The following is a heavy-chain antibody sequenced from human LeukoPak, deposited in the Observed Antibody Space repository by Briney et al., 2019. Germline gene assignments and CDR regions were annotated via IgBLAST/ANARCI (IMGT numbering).Heavy chain of an antibody. V-gene: IGHV1-18*04. D-gene: IGHD5-18*01. Sequence: ASVKVSCKVSGYTFTDYYMHWVRQAPGQGLEWMGWISAYNGNTNYAQKLQGRVTMTTDTSTSTAYMELRSLRSDDTAVYYCARNIGLLPPVDIWGQGTMVTVSS. CDR1: GYTFTDYY. CDR3: ARNIGLLPPVDI. J-gene: IGHJ3*02. CDR2: ISAYNGNT.